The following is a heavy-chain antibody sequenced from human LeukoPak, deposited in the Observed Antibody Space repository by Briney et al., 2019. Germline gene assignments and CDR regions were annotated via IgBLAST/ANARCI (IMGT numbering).Heavy chain of an antibody. CDR3: ARYYDFLSYMDV. D-gene: IGHD3-3*01. CDR1: GGSFSGYY. Sequence: SETLSLTCAVYGGSFSGYYWSWIRQPPGKGLEWIGEINHSGSTNYNPSLKSRVTISVDTSKNQFSLKLSSVTAADTAVYYCARYYDFLSYMDVWGKGTTVTVSS. CDR2: INHSGST. V-gene: IGHV4-34*01. J-gene: IGHJ6*03.